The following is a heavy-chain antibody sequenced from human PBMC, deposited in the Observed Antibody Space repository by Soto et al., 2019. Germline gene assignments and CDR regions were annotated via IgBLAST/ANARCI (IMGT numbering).Heavy chain of an antibody. CDR2: INHSGST. V-gene: IGHV4-4*02. CDR3: ARDKITGLFDY. Sequence: PSQTRALTCAVSRGSLSSSNWWGCVRQPPGKGLEWIGEINHSGSTNYNPSLKSRVTISVDTSKNQFSLKLTSVTAADTAVYYCARDKITGLFDYWGQGTLVTVS. CDR1: RGSLSSSNW. J-gene: IGHJ4*02. D-gene: IGHD2-8*02.